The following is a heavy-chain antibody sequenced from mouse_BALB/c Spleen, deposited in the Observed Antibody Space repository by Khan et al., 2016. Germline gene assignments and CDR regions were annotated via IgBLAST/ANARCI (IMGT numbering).Heavy chain of an antibody. V-gene: IGHV14-3*02. Sequence: VQLQQSGAELVKPGASVKLSCTASGFNIKDTYMHWVKQRPEQGLEWIGRIDPANGNTKYDPKFQGKATITADTSSNTAYLQLSSLTSEDTAVYYYTSTVVADVDYWGQGTTLTVSS. CDR2: IDPANGNT. J-gene: IGHJ2*01. CDR1: GFNIKDTY. CDR3: TSTVVADVDY. D-gene: IGHD1-1*01.